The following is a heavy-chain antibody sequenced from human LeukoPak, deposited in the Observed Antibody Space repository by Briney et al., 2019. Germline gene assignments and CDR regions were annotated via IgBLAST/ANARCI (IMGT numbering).Heavy chain of an antibody. V-gene: IGHV4-61*02. Sequence: PSETLSLTCTVSGGSISSGSYYWSWIRQPAGKGLEWIGCIYTSGSTNYNPSLKSRVTISVDTSKNQFSLKLSSVTAADTAVYYCAREPGYYDILTGYYSTTNFDYWGQGTLVTVSS. D-gene: IGHD3-9*01. CDR1: GGSISSGSYY. CDR3: AREPGYYDILTGYYSTTNFDY. CDR2: IYTSGST. J-gene: IGHJ4*02.